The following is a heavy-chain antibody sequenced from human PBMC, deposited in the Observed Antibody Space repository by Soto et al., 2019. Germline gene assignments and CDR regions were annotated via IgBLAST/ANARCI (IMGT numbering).Heavy chain of an antibody. CDR2: INQDGSEK. Sequence: EVQLVESGGGLVQPGGSLRLSCGASGFTFRTYWLSWVRQVPGKGLEWVANINQDGSEKNYVDSVKGRFTISRDNAKNSPFLQMRSLRAEDTALYSCARDGRTSWDSYDYHGMDVWGQGTTVTVSS. V-gene: IGHV3-7*05. D-gene: IGHD5-18*01. CDR3: ARDGRTSWDSYDYHGMDV. CDR1: GFTFRTYW. J-gene: IGHJ6*02.